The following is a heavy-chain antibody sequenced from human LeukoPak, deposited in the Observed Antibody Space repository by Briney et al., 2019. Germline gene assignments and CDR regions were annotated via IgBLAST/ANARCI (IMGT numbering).Heavy chain of an antibody. CDR1: GGSISSYY. J-gene: IGHJ4*02. V-gene: IGHV4-59*01. CDR2: IYYSGST. Sequence: SETLSLTCTVTGGSISSYYWSWIRQPPGKGLEWIGYIYYSGSTNYNPPLKSRVTISVDTSKNQFPLKLSSVTAADTAVYYCARDYYGDFYFDYWGQGTLVTVSS. D-gene: IGHD4-17*01. CDR3: ARDYYGDFYFDY.